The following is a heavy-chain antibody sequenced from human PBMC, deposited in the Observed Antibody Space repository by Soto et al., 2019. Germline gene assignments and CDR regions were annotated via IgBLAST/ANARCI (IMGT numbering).Heavy chain of an antibody. Sequence: QVQLVQSGAEVKKPGASVKVSCKASGYTFTSYGISWVRQAPGQGLEWMGWISAYNGNTNYAQKLQGRVTMTTDTSTSTAYMELRSMRSDDTAVYYCASQRPKDYYDSSSRLDVWGQGTTVTVSS. J-gene: IGHJ6*02. D-gene: IGHD3-22*01. CDR2: ISAYNGNT. CDR3: ASQRPKDYYDSSSRLDV. V-gene: IGHV1-18*04. CDR1: GYTFTSYG.